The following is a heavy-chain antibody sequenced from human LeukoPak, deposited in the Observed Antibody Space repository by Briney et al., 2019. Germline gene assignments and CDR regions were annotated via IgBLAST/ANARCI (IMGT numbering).Heavy chain of an antibody. V-gene: IGHV3-48*01. J-gene: IGHJ4*02. CDR3: GRDSPPDY. Sequence: GGSLRLSCTASGFVSSNYMSWVRQTPGKGLEWVSYISSSSSTIYYADSVKGRFTISRDNAKNSLYLQMNSLRAEDTAVYFCGRDSPPDYWGQGTLVTVSS. CDR1: GFVSSNY. CDR2: ISSSSSTI.